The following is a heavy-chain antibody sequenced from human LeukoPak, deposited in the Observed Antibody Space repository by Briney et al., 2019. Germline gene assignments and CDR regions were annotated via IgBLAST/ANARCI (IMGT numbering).Heavy chain of an antibody. CDR2: INPNSGGT. CDR1: GYTFTGYY. Sequence: ASVKVSCKASGYTFTGYYMHWVRQAPGRGLEWMGWINPNSGGTNYAQKFQGRVTMTRDTSISTAYMDLSRLRSDDTAVYYCARVLYYYGSSRYPRPLESTPDELYYFDYWGQGTLVTVSS. V-gene: IGHV1-2*02. CDR3: ARVLYYYGSSRYPRPLESTPDELYYFDY. J-gene: IGHJ4*02. D-gene: IGHD3-22*01.